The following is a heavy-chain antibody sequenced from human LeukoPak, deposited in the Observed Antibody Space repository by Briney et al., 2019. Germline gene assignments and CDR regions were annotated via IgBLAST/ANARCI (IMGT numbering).Heavy chain of an antibody. CDR3: ARDFRFPLLAAAGLALDY. V-gene: IGHV1-8*02. CDR2: MNPNSGNT. Sequence: GASVRVSCKSSGYTFTDYDINWVRQAPGQGLEWMGWMNPNSGNTRYAQKFQGRVTMTRDTSTSTVYMELSSLRSEDTAVYYCARDFRFPLLAAAGLALDYWGQGTLVTVSS. CDR1: GYTFTDYD. J-gene: IGHJ4*02. D-gene: IGHD6-13*01.